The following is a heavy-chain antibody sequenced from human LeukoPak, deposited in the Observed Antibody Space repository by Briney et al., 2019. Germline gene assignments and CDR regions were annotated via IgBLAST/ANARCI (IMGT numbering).Heavy chain of an antibody. D-gene: IGHD6-19*01. Sequence: GGSLRLSCAASGSTFSSYWMSWVRQAPGKGLEWVANIKQDGSEKYYVDSVKGRFTISRDNAKNSLYLQMNSLRAEDTAVYYCARRLAVAGSFDYWGQGTLVTVSS. CDR3: ARRLAVAGSFDY. CDR2: IKQDGSEK. CDR1: GSTFSSYW. J-gene: IGHJ4*02. V-gene: IGHV3-7*01.